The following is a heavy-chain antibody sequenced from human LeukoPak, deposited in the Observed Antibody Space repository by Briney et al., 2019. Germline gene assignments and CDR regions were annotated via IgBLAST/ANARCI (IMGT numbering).Heavy chain of an antibody. CDR2: INSDGSST. CDR1: GFTFSSYW. D-gene: IGHD3-10*01. CDR3: ARAPVSVYYYMDV. Sequence: GGSLRLSCAASGFTFSSYWMHWVRQAPRKGLVCVSRINSDGSSTSYADSVKGRFTISRDNAKNTLYLQMNSLRAEDTAVYYCARAPVSVYYYMDVWGKGTTVTVSS. V-gene: IGHV3-74*01. J-gene: IGHJ6*03.